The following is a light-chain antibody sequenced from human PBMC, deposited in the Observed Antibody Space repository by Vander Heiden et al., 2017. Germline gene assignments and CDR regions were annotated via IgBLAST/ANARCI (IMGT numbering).Light chain of an antibody. V-gene: IGLV6-57*02. CDR2: EDN. CDR3: QSYDSSTVV. J-gene: IGLJ2*01. Sequence: NFILTHPHSLSGSPGKPVTISLTGSSGSIASNYVQWYQQRPGSAPTTVIYEDNQRPSGVPDRFSGSIDSSSNTASLTISGLKTEDEADYYCQSYDSSTVVFGGGTKLTVL. CDR1: SGSIASNY.